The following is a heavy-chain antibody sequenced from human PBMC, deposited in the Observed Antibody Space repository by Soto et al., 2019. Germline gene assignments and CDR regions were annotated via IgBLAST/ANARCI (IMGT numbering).Heavy chain of an antibody. CDR3: AREDYYDTGYYVV. D-gene: IGHD3-9*01. J-gene: IGHJ4*02. V-gene: IGHV4-4*07. CDR2: IYTSGTT. Sequence: SETLSLTXTVSGRSMSGYYWSWIRQPAGERLEWIGRIYTSGTTDFNPSLKGRVTMSVDTSKNQFSLKLTSVTAADTALYYCAREDYYDTGYYVVWGQGTQVTVSS. CDR1: GRSMSGYY.